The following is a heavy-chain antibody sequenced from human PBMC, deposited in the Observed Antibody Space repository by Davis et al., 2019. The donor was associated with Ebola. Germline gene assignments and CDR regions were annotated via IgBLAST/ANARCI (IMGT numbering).Heavy chain of an antibody. V-gene: IGHV3-73*01. CDR1: GFTFSGSA. D-gene: IGHD2-15*01. J-gene: IGHJ2*01. CDR2: IRSKANSYAT. Sequence: GESLKISCAASGFTFSGSAMHWVRQASGKGLEWVGRIRSKANSYATAYAASVKGRFTISRDDSKNTAYLQMNSLRAEDTAVYYCAKDIGVSHWYFDLWGRGTLVTVSS. CDR3: AKDIGVSHWYFDL.